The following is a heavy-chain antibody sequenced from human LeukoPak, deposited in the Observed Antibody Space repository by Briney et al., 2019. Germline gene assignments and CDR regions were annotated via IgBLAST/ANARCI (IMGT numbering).Heavy chain of an antibody. V-gene: IGHV3-74*01. Sequence: GGSLRLSCAASGFTFSSYWMHWVRQAPGRGLVWVSRINSDGSSTSYADSVKGRFTISRDNAKNTLYLQMNSLRAEDTAVYYCARLRPFWSSYVGNWFDPWGQGTLVTVSS. CDR2: INSDGSST. CDR3: ARLRPFWSSYVGNWFDP. J-gene: IGHJ5*02. CDR1: GFTFSSYW. D-gene: IGHD3-3*01.